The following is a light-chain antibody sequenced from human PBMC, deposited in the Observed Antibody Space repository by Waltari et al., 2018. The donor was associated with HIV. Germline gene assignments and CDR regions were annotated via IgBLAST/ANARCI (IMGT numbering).Light chain of an antibody. CDR1: QSISSW. Sequence: QMTQSPSTLSASVGDRVTITCRASQSISSWLAWYQQKPGKAPKLLIYKASSLESGVPSRFSGSGSGTEFTLTISSLQPDDFATYYCQQYNSYSRTFGQGTKLEIK. CDR3: QQYNSYSRT. V-gene: IGKV1-5*03. J-gene: IGKJ2*01. CDR2: KAS.